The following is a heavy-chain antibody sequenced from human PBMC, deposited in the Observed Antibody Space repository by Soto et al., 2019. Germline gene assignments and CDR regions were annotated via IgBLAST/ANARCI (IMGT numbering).Heavy chain of an antibody. CDR3: ARQDEDTAMVPFDY. Sequence: SETLSLTCTVSGGSISSSSYYWGWIRQPPGKGLEWIGSIYYSGSTYYNPSLKSRVTISVDTSKNQFSLKLSSVTAADTAVYYCARQDEDTAMVPFDYWGQGTLVTVSS. D-gene: IGHD5-18*01. CDR2: IYYSGST. V-gene: IGHV4-39*01. CDR1: GGSISSSSYY. J-gene: IGHJ4*02.